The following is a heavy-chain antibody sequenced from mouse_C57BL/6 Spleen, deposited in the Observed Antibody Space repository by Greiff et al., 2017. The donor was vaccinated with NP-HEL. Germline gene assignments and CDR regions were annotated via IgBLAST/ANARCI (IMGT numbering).Heavy chain of an antibody. CDR1: GYTFTSYW. J-gene: IGHJ2*01. V-gene: IGHV1-7*01. CDR2: INPSSGYT. CDR3: ASEGYFDY. Sequence: VQLQQSGAELAKPGASVKLSCKASGYTFTSYWMHWVKQRPGQGLEWIGYINPSSGYTKYNQKFKYKATLTADKSSSTAYMQLSSLTYEDSAVYYCASEGYFDYWGQGTTLTVSS.